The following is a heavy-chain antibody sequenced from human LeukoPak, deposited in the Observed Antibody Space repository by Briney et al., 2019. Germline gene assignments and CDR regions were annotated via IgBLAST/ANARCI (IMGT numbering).Heavy chain of an antibody. V-gene: IGHV3-20*04. J-gene: IGHJ6*03. CDR2: INWNGGST. D-gene: IGHD6-19*01. CDR3: ARRQWLVQSYYYYYMDV. CDR1: GFTFDDYG. Sequence: GGSLRLSCAASGFTFDDYGMSWVRQAPGKGLEWVSGINWNGGSTGYADSVKGRFTISRDNAKNSLYLQMNSLRAEDTALYYCARRQWLVQSYYYYYMDVWGKGTTVTVSS.